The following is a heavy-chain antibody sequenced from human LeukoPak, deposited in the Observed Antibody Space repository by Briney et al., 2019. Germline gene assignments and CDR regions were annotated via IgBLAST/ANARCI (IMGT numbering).Heavy chain of an antibody. V-gene: IGHV4-39*01. CDR2: IYYSGST. CDR3: ARLLDYGGNFDY. CDR1: GGSISSSSYY. Sequence: PSETLSLTCTVSGGSISSSSYYWGWIRQPPGKGLEWIGSIYYSGSTYYNPSLKSRVTISVDTSKNQFSLKLSSVTAADTAVYYCARLLDYGGNFDYWGQGTLVTVSS. D-gene: IGHD4-23*01. J-gene: IGHJ4*02.